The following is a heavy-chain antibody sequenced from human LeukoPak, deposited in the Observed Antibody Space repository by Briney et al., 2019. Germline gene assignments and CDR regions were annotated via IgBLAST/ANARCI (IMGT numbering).Heavy chain of an antibody. J-gene: IGHJ4*02. CDR2: TYPGDSDT. CDR3: ARLGCFQVQYADY. Sequence: GESLKISCKGSGYIFSNYWIGWVRQMPGKGLEWMGITYPGDSDTKYRPSFQGQVTISADKSISTAYLQWSSLKASDTAMYYCARLGCFQVQYADYWGQGTLVTVSS. D-gene: IGHD2-2*01. CDR1: GYIFSNYW. V-gene: IGHV5-51*01.